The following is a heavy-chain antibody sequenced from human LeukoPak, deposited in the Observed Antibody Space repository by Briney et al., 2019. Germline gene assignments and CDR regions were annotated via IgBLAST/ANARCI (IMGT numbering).Heavy chain of an antibody. V-gene: IGHV4-39*01. CDR3: ARRRGRIYYYGSGSYYKGWFDP. CDR2: IYYSGST. D-gene: IGHD3-10*01. CDR1: GGSISSSSYY. J-gene: IGHJ5*02. Sequence: SETLSLTCTVSGGSISSSSYYWGWIRQPPGKGLEWDGSIYYSGSTYYNPSLKSRVTISVDTSKNQFSLKLSSVTAADTAVYYCARRRGRIYYYGSGSYYKGWFDPWGQGTLVTVSS.